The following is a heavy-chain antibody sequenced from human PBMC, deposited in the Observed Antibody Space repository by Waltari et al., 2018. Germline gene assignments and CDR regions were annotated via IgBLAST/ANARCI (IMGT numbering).Heavy chain of an antibody. J-gene: IGHJ6*02. CDR2: ITWDGRST. Sequence: EVQLEESGGGVVQPGGSLRLSCAASGFTFDAFAIPWVRQAPGKGLEWVSLITWDGRSTYYADSVKGRFAISRDNGKDFLYLQMNSLRPEDTALYYCVKEAAGYDSLIANGLDVWGQGTTVTVSS. D-gene: IGHD3-9*01. CDR3: VKEAAGYDSLIANGLDV. CDR1: GFTFDAFA. V-gene: IGHV3-43D*04.